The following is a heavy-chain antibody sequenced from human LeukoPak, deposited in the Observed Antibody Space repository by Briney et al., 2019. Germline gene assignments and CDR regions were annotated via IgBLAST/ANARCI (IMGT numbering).Heavy chain of an antibody. CDR2: IYYSGNT. CDR3: ARKDGDL. CDR1: GGFISRDS. Sequence: SETLSLTCTVSGGFISRDSWSWIRQPPGKGLEWIGYIYYSGNTNYNPSLKSRLTISLDTSKNQVSLRLSSVTAADTAVYHCARKDGDLWGQGTLVTVSS. V-gene: IGHV4-59*08. J-gene: IGHJ5*02.